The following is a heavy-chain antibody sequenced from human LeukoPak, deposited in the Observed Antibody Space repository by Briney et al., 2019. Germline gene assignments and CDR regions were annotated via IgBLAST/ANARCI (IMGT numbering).Heavy chain of an antibody. CDR2: ISYDGSNK. D-gene: IGHD3-10*01. CDR3: ARDMTRVWFGSDAFDI. V-gene: IGHV3-30-3*01. Sequence: GRSLRLSCAASGFTFSSYAMHWVRQAPGKGLEWVAVISYDGSNKYYADSVKGRFTISRDNSKNTLYLQMNSLRAEDTAVYYCARDMTRVWFGSDAFDIWGQGTMVTVSS. J-gene: IGHJ3*02. CDR1: GFTFSSYA.